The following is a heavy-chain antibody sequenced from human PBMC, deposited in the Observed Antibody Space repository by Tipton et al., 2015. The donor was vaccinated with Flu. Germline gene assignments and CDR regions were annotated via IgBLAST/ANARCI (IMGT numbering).Heavy chain of an antibody. V-gene: IGHV4-4*07. J-gene: IGHJ4*02. CDR1: GGSINSHY. CDR3: AKGRGAASSSGVFDS. Sequence: LRLSCTVSGGSINSHYWSWIRQPAEKGLEWIGRVYTSGNTIYNPSLKSRVTMSLDASKNQFSLSLTSVTAADSAVYFCAKGRGAASSSGVFDSWGQGTLVTVSS. CDR2: VYTSGNT. D-gene: IGHD6-6*01.